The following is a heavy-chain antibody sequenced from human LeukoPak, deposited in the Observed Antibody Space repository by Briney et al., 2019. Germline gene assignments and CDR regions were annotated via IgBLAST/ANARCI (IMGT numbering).Heavy chain of an antibody. J-gene: IGHJ4*02. CDR3: ARSFHGVFDY. CDR1: GGSISSSSYY. CDR2: IYYSGIT. V-gene: IGHV4-39*01. Sequence: SETLSLTCTVSGGSISSSSYYWGWIRQPPGKGLEWTGNIYYSGITYYNPSLKRRVTISVDTSKNQFSLKLSSVTAADTAVYYCARSFHGVFDYWGRGTLVTVSS. D-gene: IGHD3-10*01.